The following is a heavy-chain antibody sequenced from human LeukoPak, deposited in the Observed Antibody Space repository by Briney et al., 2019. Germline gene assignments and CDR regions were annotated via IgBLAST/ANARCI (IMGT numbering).Heavy chain of an antibody. V-gene: IGHV3-15*01. D-gene: IGHD2-2*01. Sequence: GGSLRLSCAGSGFTFSSAWMSWVRQTPGKGLEWVGRIKSKRDGGTTDYAALVKGRFTISRDDSKNTVYLQMNSLETEDTAVYYCSTYAASGVWGQGTLVTVST. CDR1: GFTFSSAW. CDR2: IKSKRDGGTT. CDR3: STYAASGV. J-gene: IGHJ4*02.